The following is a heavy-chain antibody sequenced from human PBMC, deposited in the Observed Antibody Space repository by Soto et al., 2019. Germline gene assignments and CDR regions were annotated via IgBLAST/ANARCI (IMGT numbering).Heavy chain of an antibody. CDR2: ISSGSSDT. Sequence: WGTLRLSCEASGCTLSRDSMNWVRQVPGKGLEWVASISSGSSDTWYADSVKGRFIISRDNAQNSLFLQMNTLRPEDTAMYYCARGMRPPGATAWHCFDTWSQGTRVTVSS. CDR1: GCTLSRDS. V-gene: IGHV3-21*01. J-gene: IGHJ4*02. D-gene: IGHD2-8*02. CDR3: ARGMRPPGATAWHCFDT.